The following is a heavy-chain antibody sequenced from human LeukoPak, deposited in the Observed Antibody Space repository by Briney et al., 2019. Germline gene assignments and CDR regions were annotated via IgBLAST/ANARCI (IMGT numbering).Heavy chain of an antibody. D-gene: IGHD5-24*01. CDR1: GGTFSSYA. V-gene: IGHV1-69*04. J-gene: IGHJ6*02. CDR2: IIPILGIA. Sequence: SVKVSCKASGGTFSSYAISWVRQAPGQGLEWMGRIIPILGIANYAQKFQGGVTITADKYTSTVYMELSSLRSEDTAVYYCARDREMATIYHYYYGMDVWGQGTTVTVSS. CDR3: ARDREMATIYHYYYGMDV.